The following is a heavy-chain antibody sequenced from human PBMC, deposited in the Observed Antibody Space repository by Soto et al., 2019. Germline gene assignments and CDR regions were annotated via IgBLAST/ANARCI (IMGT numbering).Heavy chain of an antibody. CDR3: ARGQRFSDWFDP. Sequence: PSETLSLTCTVSGGAINSYYWTWLRQPAGKGLEWIGRIYSSGSTKYNPSLQSRVTMSLDTSKNQFSLRLTSVTAADTAVYYCARGQRFSDWFDPWGQGTLVTVS. D-gene: IGHD3-3*01. V-gene: IGHV4-4*07. CDR2: IYSSGST. J-gene: IGHJ5*02. CDR1: GGAINSYY.